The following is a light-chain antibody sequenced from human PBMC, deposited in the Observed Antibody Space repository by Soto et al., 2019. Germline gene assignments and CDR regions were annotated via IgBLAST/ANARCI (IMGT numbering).Light chain of an antibody. CDR2: EVS. CDR1: SSDVGGYNF. J-gene: IGLJ2*01. V-gene: IGLV2-8*01. Sequence: QSALTQPPSASGSPGQSVTISCTGTSSDVGGYNFVSWYQQHPGKAPKLMIYEVSERPSGVPDRFSGSKSGTTASLTVSGLQAEDEADYYCSSYAGSNIGVFGGGTKLTVL. CDR3: SSYAGSNIGV.